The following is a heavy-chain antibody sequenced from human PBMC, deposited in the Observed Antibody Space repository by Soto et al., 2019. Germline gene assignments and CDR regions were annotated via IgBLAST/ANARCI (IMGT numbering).Heavy chain of an antibody. CDR3: ARTPVVTATPLWYFDL. V-gene: IGHV3-30-3*01. CDR2: ISYDGSNK. D-gene: IGHD2-21*02. J-gene: IGHJ2*01. Sequence: GGSLRLSCAASGFTFSSYAMHWVRQAPGKGLEWVAVISYDGSNKYYADSVKGRFTISRDNSKNTLYLQMNSLRAEDTAVYYCARTPVVTATPLWYFDLWGRGTLVTAPQ. CDR1: GFTFSSYA.